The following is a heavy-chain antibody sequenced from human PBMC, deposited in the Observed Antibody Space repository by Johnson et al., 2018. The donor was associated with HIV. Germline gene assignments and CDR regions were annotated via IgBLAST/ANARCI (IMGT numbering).Heavy chain of an antibody. CDR2: ISYDGSNK. CDR3: ARAELPDAFDI. J-gene: IGHJ3*02. D-gene: IGHD1-7*01. CDR1: GFTFSSYA. V-gene: IGHV3-30*04. Sequence: VQLVESGGGLVQPGGSLRLSCAASGFTFSSYAMHWVRQAPGKGLEWVAVISYDGSNKYYADSVKGRFTISRDNSKNTLYLQMNSLRAEDTAVYYCARAELPDAFDIWGQGIMVTVSS.